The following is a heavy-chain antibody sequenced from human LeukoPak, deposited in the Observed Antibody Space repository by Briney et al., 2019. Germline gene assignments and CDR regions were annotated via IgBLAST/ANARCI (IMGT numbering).Heavy chain of an antibody. J-gene: IGHJ3*02. CDR2: ISAYNGNT. D-gene: IGHD6-19*01. CDR1: GYTFTSYG. Sequence: ASVKVSCKASGYTFTSYGISWVRQAPGQGLEWMGWISAYNGNTNYAQKLQGRVTMTTDTSTSTAYMELRSLRSDDTAVYYCARVGYSSGWYEGAFDIWGQGTMVTVSS. CDR3: ARVGYSSGWYEGAFDI. V-gene: IGHV1-18*01.